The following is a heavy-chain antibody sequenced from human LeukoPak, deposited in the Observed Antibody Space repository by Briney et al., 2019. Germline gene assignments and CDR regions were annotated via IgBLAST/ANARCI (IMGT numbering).Heavy chain of an antibody. D-gene: IGHD4-17*01. CDR2: ISYDGSNK. Sequence: PGGSLRLSCAASGFTFSSYAMHWVRQAPGKGLEWVAVISYDGSNKYYADSVKGRFTISRDNAKNSLYLQMNSLRAEDTAVYYCASENKDYGDYSGADYFDYWGQGTLVTVSS. V-gene: IGHV3-30-3*01. CDR3: ASENKDYGDYSGADYFDY. CDR1: GFTFSSYA. J-gene: IGHJ4*02.